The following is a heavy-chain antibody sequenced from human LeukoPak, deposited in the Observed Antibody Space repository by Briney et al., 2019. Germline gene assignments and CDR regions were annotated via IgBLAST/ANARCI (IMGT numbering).Heavy chain of an antibody. CDR3: ARSSAHDYSNYGYFDY. Sequence: SVKVSCKASGGTFSSYAISWVRQAPGQGLEWMGGIIPIFGTANYAQKFQGRVTITADESTSTAYMELSSLRSEDTAVYYCARSSAHDYSNYGYFDYWGQGTLVTVSS. J-gene: IGHJ4*02. CDR1: GGTFSSYA. CDR2: IIPIFGTA. V-gene: IGHV1-69*01. D-gene: IGHD4-11*01.